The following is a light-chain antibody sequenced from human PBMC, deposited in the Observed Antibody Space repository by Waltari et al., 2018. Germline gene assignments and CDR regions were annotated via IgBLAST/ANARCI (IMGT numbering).Light chain of an antibody. J-gene: IGKJ1*01. CDR3: QQYNNWPRT. Sequence: EIVMTQSPATLSVSPGERATLSCRASQSVSSNLAWYQQKPGQAPRLLIYGASTRATGIPARFSGSGSGTDFTLTISSLQSEDFVVYDCQQYNNWPRTFGQGTKVEIK. CDR1: QSVSSN. CDR2: GAS. V-gene: IGKV3-15*01.